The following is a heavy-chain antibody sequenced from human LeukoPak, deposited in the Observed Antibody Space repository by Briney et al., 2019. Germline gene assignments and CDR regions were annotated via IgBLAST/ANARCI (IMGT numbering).Heavy chain of an antibody. D-gene: IGHD4-17*01. CDR2: VNHSGYT. CDR1: GVSFSTYY. V-gene: IGHV4-34*01. Sequence: PLETLSLTCDVSGVSFSTYYWSWISQSPEKGLEWIGEVNHSGYTNLNPSLKSRVTISVDTSKNQFSLKLSSVTAADTAVYYCARQLYGSDYWGQGTLVTVSS. J-gene: IGHJ4*02. CDR3: ARQLYGSDY.